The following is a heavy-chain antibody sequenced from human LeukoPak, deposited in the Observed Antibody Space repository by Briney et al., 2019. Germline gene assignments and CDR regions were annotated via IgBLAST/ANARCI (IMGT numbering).Heavy chain of an antibody. CDR2: ISGSGGNT. CDR3: AKDIWHDGY. J-gene: IGHJ4*02. V-gene: IGHV3-23*01. CDR1: GFTFSIYA. D-gene: IGHD1-1*01. Sequence: GGSLRLSCAASGFTFSIYAMSWVRQAPGKGLEWVSAISGSGGNTYYADSVKGRFTMSRDNSRNTLYLQMNSLRAEYTAVYYCAKDIWHDGYWGQGTLVTVSS.